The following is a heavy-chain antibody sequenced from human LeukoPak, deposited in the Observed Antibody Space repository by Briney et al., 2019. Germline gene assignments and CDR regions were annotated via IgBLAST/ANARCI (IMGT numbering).Heavy chain of an antibody. D-gene: IGHD2-15*01. CDR3: ARLLGYCSGGSCYWFDP. CDR2: IYYSGST. CDR1: GGSISSSSYY. J-gene: IGHJ5*02. Sequence: SETLSLTCTVSGGSISSSSYYWGWIRQPPGKGLEWIGSIYYSGSTYYNPSLKSRVTISVDTSKNQFSLKLSSVTAADTAVCYCARLLGYCSGGSCYWFDPWGQGTLVTVSS. V-gene: IGHV4-39*01.